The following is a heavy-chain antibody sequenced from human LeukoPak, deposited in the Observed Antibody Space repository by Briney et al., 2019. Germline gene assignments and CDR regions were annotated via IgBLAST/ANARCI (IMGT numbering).Heavy chain of an antibody. CDR2: ISNDNVDK. CDR1: GFMFSDYY. J-gene: IGHJ3*02. D-gene: IGHD3-3*01. V-gene: IGHV3-11*04. Sequence: GGSLRLSCVGSGFMFSDYYMSWIRQAPGKGLEWASYISNDNVDKYYVDSVRGRFTISRDNAKKSMYLQMSGLRVEDTAVYYCARRDWVSGAVRAFDIWGQGTMVTVSS. CDR3: ARRDWVSGAVRAFDI.